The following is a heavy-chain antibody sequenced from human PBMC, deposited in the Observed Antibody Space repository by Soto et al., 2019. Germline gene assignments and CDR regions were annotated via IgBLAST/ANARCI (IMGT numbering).Heavy chain of an antibody. V-gene: IGHV4-39*02. CDR2: ILSGGSS. CDR3: ARGDYGGSGFDP. CDR1: GDSLSRSVYF. D-gene: IGHD4-17*01. J-gene: IGHJ5*02. Sequence: SETLSLTCAVSGDSLSRSVYFWGWIRQPPGKGLEWIGSILSGGSSYFNPSLKSRVIISMDTSKNHLSLQLKSVTAADTAVYYCARGDYGGSGFDPWGQGTLVTVSS.